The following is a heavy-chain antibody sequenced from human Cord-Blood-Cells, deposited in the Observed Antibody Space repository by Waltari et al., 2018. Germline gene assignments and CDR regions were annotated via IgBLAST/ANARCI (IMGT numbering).Heavy chain of an antibody. D-gene: IGHD3-10*01. CDR3: AAHLTYYYGSGSYTDY. CDR1: GYTHTELS. V-gene: IGHV1-24*01. J-gene: IGHJ4*02. CDR2: FDPEDGET. Sequence: QVQLVQSGAEVKKPGASVKVSCTVSGYTHTELSMHWGQQVPGKGLEWMGGFDPEDGETIYAQKFQGRVTMTEDTSTDTAYMELSSLRSEDTAVYYCAAHLTYYYGSGSYTDYWGQGTLVTVSS.